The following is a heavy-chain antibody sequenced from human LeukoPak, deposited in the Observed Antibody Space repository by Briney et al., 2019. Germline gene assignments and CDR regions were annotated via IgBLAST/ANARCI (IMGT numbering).Heavy chain of an antibody. V-gene: IGHV4-4*07. CDR1: GGSFSGNY. CDR3: LRERKQVWVNVFDY. J-gene: IGHJ4*02. Sequence: SETLSLTCAVYGGSFSGNYWSWIRQPAGKGLEWIGRISTSENTDYSPSLQGRVTISVDTSKNQFSLKLTSVTAADTAVYYCLRERKQVWVNVFDYWGQGTLVTVSS. D-gene: IGHD1-26*01. CDR2: ISTSENT.